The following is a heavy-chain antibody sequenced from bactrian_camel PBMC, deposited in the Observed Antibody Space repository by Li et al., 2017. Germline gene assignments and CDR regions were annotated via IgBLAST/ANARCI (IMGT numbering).Heavy chain of an antibody. V-gene: IGHV3S53*01. CDR3: AARPDCYRGTCWYLATVCI. J-gene: IGHJ4*01. D-gene: IGHD2*01. CDR1: GYTAVINY. CDR2: IDSDGGT. Sequence: QVQLVESGGGSVQAGGSLRLSCAASGYTAVINYMGWIRQAPGKEREGVAFIDSDGGTNYADSVKGRFTISTDNYNNAVYLQMNRLKPEDTAMYYCAARPDCYRGTCWYLATVCIMGPGDPGHRL.